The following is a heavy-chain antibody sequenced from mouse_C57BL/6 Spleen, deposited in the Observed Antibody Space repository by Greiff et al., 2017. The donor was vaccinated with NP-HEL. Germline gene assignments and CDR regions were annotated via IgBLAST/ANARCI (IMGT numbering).Heavy chain of an antibody. V-gene: IGHV1-54*01. Sequence: QVQLKESGAELVRPGTSVKVSCKASGYAFTNYLIEWVKQRPGQGLEWIGVINPGSGGTNYNEKFKGKATLTADKSSSTAYMQLSSLTSEDSAVYFCARDYYGSRRAMDYWGQGTSVTVSS. D-gene: IGHD1-1*01. CDR2: INPGSGGT. CDR1: GYAFTNYL. J-gene: IGHJ4*01. CDR3: ARDYYGSRRAMDY.